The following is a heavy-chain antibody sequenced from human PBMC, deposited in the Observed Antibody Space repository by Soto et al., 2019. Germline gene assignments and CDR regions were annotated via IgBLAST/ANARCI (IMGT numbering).Heavy chain of an antibody. J-gene: IGHJ4*02. Sequence: EVQLVESGGGLVQPGGSLRLSCAASGFTFSSYWMSWVRQAPGKGLEWVANIKQDGSEKYYVDSVKGRFTISRDNAKNSLYLQMNSLRAEDTAVYYCARDLFSSIYQFYDYIWGSYRYYDGVTDYWGQGTLVTVSS. V-gene: IGHV3-7*01. CDR3: ARDLFSSIYQFYDYIWGSYRYYDGVTDY. D-gene: IGHD3-16*02. CDR1: GFTFSSYW. CDR2: IKQDGSEK.